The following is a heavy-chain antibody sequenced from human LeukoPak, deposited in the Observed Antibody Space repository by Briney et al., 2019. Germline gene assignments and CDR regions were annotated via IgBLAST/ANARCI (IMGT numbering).Heavy chain of an antibody. CDR2: IYHSGST. V-gene: IGHV4-4*02. CDR1: GGSISSSNW. J-gene: IGHJ4*02. D-gene: IGHD6-19*01. CDR3: ARVGSSGVDY. Sequence: SSETLSLTCAVSGGSISSSNWWSWVRQPPGKGLEWIGEIYHSGSTNYNPSLKSRVTISVDTSKNQFSLKLSSVTAADTAVYYCARVGSSGVDYWGQGTLVTVSS.